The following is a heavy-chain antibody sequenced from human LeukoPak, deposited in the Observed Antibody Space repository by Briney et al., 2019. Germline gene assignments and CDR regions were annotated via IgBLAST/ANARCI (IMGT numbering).Heavy chain of an antibody. CDR1: GGSISSGGYY. J-gene: IGHJ4*02. D-gene: IGHD3-9*01. CDR3: ARDRGNYDILTGYYGGFDY. Sequence: SETLSLTCTVSGGSISSGGYYWSWIRQHPGKGLEWIGYIYYSGSAYYNPSLKSRVTISVDTSKNQFSLKLSSVTAADTAVYYCARDRGNYDILTGYYGGFDYWGQGTLVTVPS. CDR2: IYYSGSA. V-gene: IGHV4-31*03.